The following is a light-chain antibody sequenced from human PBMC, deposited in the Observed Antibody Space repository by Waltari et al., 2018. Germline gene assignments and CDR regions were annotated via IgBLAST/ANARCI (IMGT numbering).Light chain of an antibody. CDR3: SSYTTSSIWV. J-gene: IGLJ3*02. CDR2: DVT. Sequence: QSALTQPASVSGSPGQSITISCTGTSGDVGAYDYVSWYQHHTGNAPKFIIYDVTKRPSGVSNRFSGSKSGNTASLTISWLQAEDEADYYCSSYTTSSIWVFGEGTKLTVL. CDR1: SGDVGAYDY. V-gene: IGLV2-14*03.